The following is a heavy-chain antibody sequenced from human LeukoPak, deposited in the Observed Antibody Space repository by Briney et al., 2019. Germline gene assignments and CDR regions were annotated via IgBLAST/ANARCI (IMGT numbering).Heavy chain of an antibody. Sequence: GGSLRLSCAASGFTFSNYGMHWVRQAPGKGLEWVSVIYSGGSTYYADSVKGRFTISRDNSKNTLYLQMNSLRAEDTAVYYCARGYSGYFYYWGQGTLVTVSS. V-gene: IGHV3-NL1*01. CDR1: GFTFSNYG. D-gene: IGHD5-12*01. CDR2: IYSGGST. CDR3: ARGYSGYFYY. J-gene: IGHJ4*02.